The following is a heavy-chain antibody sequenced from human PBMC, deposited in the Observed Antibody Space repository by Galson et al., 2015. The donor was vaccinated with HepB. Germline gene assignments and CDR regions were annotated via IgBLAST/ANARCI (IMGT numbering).Heavy chain of an antibody. V-gene: IGHV3-21*01. D-gene: IGHD1-26*01. CDR3: ARDEPGVGATNQDLDY. Sequence: SLRLSCAASGFTFSSYSMNWVRQAPGKGLEWVSSISSSSRYIYYADSVKGRFTISRDNAKNSLYLQMNSLRAEDTAVYYCARDEPGVGATNQDLDYLGQGTLVTVSS. J-gene: IGHJ4*02. CDR2: ISSSSRYI. CDR1: GFTFSSYS.